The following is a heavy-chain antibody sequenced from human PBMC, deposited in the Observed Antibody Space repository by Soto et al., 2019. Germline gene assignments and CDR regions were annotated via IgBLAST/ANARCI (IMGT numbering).Heavy chain of an antibody. D-gene: IGHD5-12*01. J-gene: IGHJ6*02. CDR2: INPNSGGT. Sequence: ASVKVSCKASGNTFTDYAIHWVRQAPGQGLEWMGWINPNSGGTNYAQKFQGWVTMTRDTSISTAYMELSRLRSDDTAVYYCAREVLGDGYNYYYYYGMDVWGQGTTVTVSS. CDR1: GNTFTDYA. V-gene: IGHV1-2*04. CDR3: AREVLGDGYNYYYYYGMDV.